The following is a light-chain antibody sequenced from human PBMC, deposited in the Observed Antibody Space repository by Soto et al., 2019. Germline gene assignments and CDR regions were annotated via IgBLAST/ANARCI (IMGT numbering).Light chain of an antibody. CDR3: ASYAGNNNLV. CDR1: SSDIGGYNY. Sequence: QSALTQPPSASGSPGQSVTISCTGTSSDIGGYNYVSWYQQHPGKAPKIMIYEVTKRPSGVPDRFSASKSGNTASLTVSGLQAEDEADYYCASYAGNNNLVFGGGTKLTVL. CDR2: EVT. V-gene: IGLV2-8*01. J-gene: IGLJ2*01.